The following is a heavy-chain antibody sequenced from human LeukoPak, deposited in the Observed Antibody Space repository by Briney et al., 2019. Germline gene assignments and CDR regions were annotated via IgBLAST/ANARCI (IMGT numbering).Heavy chain of an antibody. Sequence: GGSLRLSCAASGFTFSSYWMHWVRQAPGKGLVWVSRINSDGSSTSYADSVKGRFTISRDNAKNTLYLQMNSLRAEDTAVYYCASSPHTAMVLYWGQGTLVTVSS. J-gene: IGHJ4*02. CDR1: GFTFSSYW. CDR3: ASSPHTAMVLY. D-gene: IGHD5-18*01. CDR2: INSDGSST. V-gene: IGHV3-74*01.